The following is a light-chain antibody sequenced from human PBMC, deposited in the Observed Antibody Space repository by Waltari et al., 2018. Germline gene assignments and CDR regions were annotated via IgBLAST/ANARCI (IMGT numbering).Light chain of an antibody. CDR2: GAS. Sequence: IVLTQSPGTLSLSPGERAILSCRASQSVGRSLAWYQQKPGQAPKLLIYGASIRATGIPDRFSGGGSGTDFSLTISRLESEDFAAYHCQHYVSLPVTFGQGTKVEIK. V-gene: IGKV3-20*01. CDR3: QHYVSLPVT. CDR1: QSVGRS. J-gene: IGKJ1*01.